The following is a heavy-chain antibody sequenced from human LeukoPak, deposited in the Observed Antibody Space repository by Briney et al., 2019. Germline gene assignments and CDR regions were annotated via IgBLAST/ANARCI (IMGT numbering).Heavy chain of an antibody. V-gene: IGHV3-11*04. CDR3: ARAGSGAAAGLDY. J-gene: IGHJ4*02. Sequence: PGGSLRLSCAASGFTVSSNYMSWVRQAPGKGLEWISHIGRSDNIRHYADSVKGRFSISRDNAKNSLYLQMNSLRAEDTAVYYCARAGSGAAAGLDYWGQGTLVTVSS. D-gene: IGHD6-13*01. CDR1: GFTVSSNY. CDR2: IGRSDNIR.